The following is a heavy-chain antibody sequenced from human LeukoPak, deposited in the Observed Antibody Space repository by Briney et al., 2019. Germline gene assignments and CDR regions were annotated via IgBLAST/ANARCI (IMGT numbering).Heavy chain of an antibody. V-gene: IGHV4-4*07. CDR3: SSARDVTGCGSPTCYMDV. J-gene: IGHJ6*04. CDR1: GASISSYY. D-gene: IGHD2-2*01. CDR2: IYTSGSN. Sequence: SETLSLTCTVSGASISSYYWSWIRQPAGKGLEWIGRIYTSGSNNYNPSLKSRGTISVDKSKNQLSLKLSSVTDTAVYYCSSARDVTGCGSPTCYMDVWGEGTTVTVSS.